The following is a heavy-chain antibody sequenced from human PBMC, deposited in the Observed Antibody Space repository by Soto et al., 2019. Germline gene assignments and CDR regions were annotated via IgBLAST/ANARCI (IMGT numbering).Heavy chain of an antibody. CDR1: GFTFNRYG. CDR3: ARGVDYFDY. Sequence: QVQLVESGGGVVQPGRSLRLSCAASGFTFNRYGMHWVRQAPGKGLEWVAVIWYDGSSEYYADSVKGRFTISRDNSKNTLFLQMNSLRAEDTAVYYCARGVDYFDYWGQEPWSPSPQ. J-gene: IGHJ4*01. CDR2: IWYDGSSE. V-gene: IGHV3-33*01.